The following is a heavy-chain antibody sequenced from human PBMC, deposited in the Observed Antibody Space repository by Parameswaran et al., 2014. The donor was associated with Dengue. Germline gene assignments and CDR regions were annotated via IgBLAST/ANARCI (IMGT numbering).Heavy chain of an antibody. CDR2: IYSGGST. Sequence: VRQAPGKGLEWVSVIYSGGSTYYADSVKGRFTISRDNSKNTLYLQMNGLRAEDTAVYYCARDAPMYYYGMDVWGQGTTVTVSS. V-gene: IGHV3-66*01. J-gene: IGHJ6*02. CDR3: ARDAPMYYYGMDV.